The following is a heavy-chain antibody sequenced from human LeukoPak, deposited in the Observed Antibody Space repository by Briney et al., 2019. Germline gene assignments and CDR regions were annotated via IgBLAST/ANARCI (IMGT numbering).Heavy chain of an antibody. CDR3: AKVRGLYGRGYYAMDV. CDR1: GGSISSYY. V-gene: IGHV4-59*01. Sequence: KPSETLSLTCTVSGGSISSYYWSWIRQPPGKGLEWIGYIYYSGSTNYNPSLKSRVTISVDTSKNQFSLKLSSVTAADTAVYYCAKVRGLYGRGYYAMDVWGQGTKVTVSS. J-gene: IGHJ6*02. D-gene: IGHD2-8*01. CDR2: IYYSGST.